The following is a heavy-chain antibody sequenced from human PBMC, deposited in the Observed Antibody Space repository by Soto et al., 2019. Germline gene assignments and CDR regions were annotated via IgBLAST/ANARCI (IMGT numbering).Heavy chain of an antibody. J-gene: IGHJ4*02. CDR2: MKSKTDGGTT. V-gene: IGHV3-15*01. CDR1: GFSFSTAW. D-gene: IGHD1-26*01. CDR3: TTDLPWSYGALGY. Sequence: EVQLVESGGGLVEPGGSLTLFCTTSGFSFSTAWMTWVRQAPGKGLEWVGRMKSKTDGGTTDYASPVEGRFTISRDDSKNILYLHMNSLKIDDTAMYYCTTDLPWSYGALGYWGQGTLVIVSS.